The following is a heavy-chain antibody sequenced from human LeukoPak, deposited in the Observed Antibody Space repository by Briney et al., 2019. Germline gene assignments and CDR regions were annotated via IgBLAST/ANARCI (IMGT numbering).Heavy chain of an antibody. J-gene: IGHJ4*02. D-gene: IGHD2-2*01. CDR2: IYYSGST. Sequence: PSETLSLTCTVSGGSISRGGYYWSWIRQHPGKGLEWIGYIYYSGSTYYNPSLKSRVTISVDTSKNQFSLKLSSVTAADTAVYYCARSRGPTYYFDYWGLGTLVTVSS. V-gene: IGHV4-31*03. CDR3: ARSRGPTYYFDY. CDR1: GGSISRGGYY.